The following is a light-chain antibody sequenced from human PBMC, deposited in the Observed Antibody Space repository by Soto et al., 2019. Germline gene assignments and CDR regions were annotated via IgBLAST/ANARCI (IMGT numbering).Light chain of an antibody. V-gene: IGLV2-23*01. CDR3: CSYTGSIYV. CDR2: EGS. Sequence: QSALTQPASVSGSPGQSITISCTGTSSDVGSYNLVSWYQQHPGKAPKLMVYEGSKRPSGVSDRFSGSKSGNTASLTISGLQADDEADYSCCSYTGSIYVFGTGTKLTVL. J-gene: IGLJ1*01. CDR1: SSDVGSYNL.